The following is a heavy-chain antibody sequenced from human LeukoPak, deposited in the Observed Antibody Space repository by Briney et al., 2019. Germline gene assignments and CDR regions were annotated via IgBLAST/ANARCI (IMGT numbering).Heavy chain of an antibody. CDR1: GGSISSGSYY. D-gene: IGHD4-23*01. V-gene: IGHV4-61*02. CDR2: IVNRGST. CDR3: ARLHYGGNYGYYYYYMDV. Sequence: PAQTLSLTCTVSGGSISSGSYYWSWLRQPAGKGLEWIGRIVNRGSTNYNPSLQSRVTMSLDTSKNQLFLRLSSVTAADTAVYYCARLHYGGNYGYYYYYMDVWGKGTTVTISS. J-gene: IGHJ6*03.